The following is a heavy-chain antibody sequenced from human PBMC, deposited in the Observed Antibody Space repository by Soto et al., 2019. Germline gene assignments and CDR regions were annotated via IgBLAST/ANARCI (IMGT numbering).Heavy chain of an antibody. CDR3: VRSVPAATWQYSGMDV. V-gene: IGHV4-4*02. D-gene: IGHD2-2*01. CDR2: IYHSGTF. CDR1: GDSVSSSSC. J-gene: IGHJ6*02. Sequence: QVRLQESGPGLVEPSGTLSLTCAVSGDSVSSSSCWSWVRQAPGKGLEWIGEIYHSGTFNYNPSLESRVSVSVDKSRTQLSLNLKSVTAADTAVYYCVRSVPAATWQYSGMDVWGQGTTVTVSS.